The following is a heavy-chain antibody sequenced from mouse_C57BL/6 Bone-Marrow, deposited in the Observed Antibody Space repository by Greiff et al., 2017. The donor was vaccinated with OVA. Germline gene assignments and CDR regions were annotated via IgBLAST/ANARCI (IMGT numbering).Heavy chain of an antibody. CDR1: GYTFTDYE. D-gene: IGHD2-13*01. CDR2: IDPETGGT. V-gene: IGHV1-15*01. CDR3: TRGYSDYYAMDY. J-gene: IGHJ4*01. Sequence: VKVVESGAELVRPGASVTLSCKASGYTFTDYEMHWVKQTPVHGLEWIGAIDPETGGTAYNQKFKGKAILTADKSSSTAYMGLRSLTSEDSAVYYCTRGYSDYYAMDYWGQGTSVTVSS.